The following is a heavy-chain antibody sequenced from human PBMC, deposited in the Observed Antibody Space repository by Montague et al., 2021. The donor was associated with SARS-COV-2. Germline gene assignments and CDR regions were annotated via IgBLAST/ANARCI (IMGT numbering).Heavy chain of an antibody. CDR1: GGSISSGAYY. D-gene: IGHD3-22*01. CDR2: IYYSGST. CDR3: ARAATITMIVVVIDAFDI. J-gene: IGHJ3*02. V-gene: IGHV4-31*03. Sequence: SQTLSLTCTVSGGSISSGAYYWSWIRQHPGKGLEWIGYIYYSGSTYYNPSLKSRVTISVDTSKNQFSLKLSSVTAADTAVYYCARAATITMIVVVIDAFDIWGQGTMATVSS.